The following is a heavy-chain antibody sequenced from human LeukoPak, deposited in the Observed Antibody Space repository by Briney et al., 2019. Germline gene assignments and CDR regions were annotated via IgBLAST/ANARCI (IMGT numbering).Heavy chain of an antibody. Sequence: SQTLSLTCAISGDSVSSNHGAWNWSRQSPSRGLEWLGRTYYRSKWFYEYSDSLRGRITINADSSRNQFSLQVSSVTPEDTAVYFCARDLATSGWYTFDYWGQGTLVTVSS. V-gene: IGHV6-1*01. J-gene: IGHJ4*02. CDR2: TYYRSKWFY. CDR3: ARDLATSGWYTFDY. CDR1: GDSVSSNHGA. D-gene: IGHD6-19*01.